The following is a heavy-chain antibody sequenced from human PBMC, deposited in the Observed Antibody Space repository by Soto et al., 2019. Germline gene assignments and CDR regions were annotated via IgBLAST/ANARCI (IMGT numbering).Heavy chain of an antibody. Sequence: QVQLVQSGAEVKKPGASVKVSCKASGYTFTGYYMHWVRQAPGQGLEWMGWINPNSGGTNYAQKFQGRVTMTRDTSISTAYMELSRLRSDDTAVYYCARDGDKYQLQNWFDPWGQGTLVTVSS. CDR1: GYTFTGYY. CDR3: ARDGDKYQLQNWFDP. J-gene: IGHJ5*02. CDR2: INPNSGGT. V-gene: IGHV1-2*02. D-gene: IGHD2-2*01.